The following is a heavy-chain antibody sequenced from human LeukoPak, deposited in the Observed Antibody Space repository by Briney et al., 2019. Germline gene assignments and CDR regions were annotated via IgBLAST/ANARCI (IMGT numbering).Heavy chain of an antibody. CDR1: GGYISTYY. V-gene: IGHV4-4*07. CDR3: ARDLWSSLTIHSGVLD. D-gene: IGHD3-3*01. CDR2: IYTSGST. Sequence: PSETLSLTCTVSGGYISTYYWSWIRQPAGKGLEWIGRIYTSGSTNYNPSLKSRVTMSVDTSKNQFSLKLSSVTAADTAVYYCARDLWSSLTIHSGVLDWGQGTLVTVSS. J-gene: IGHJ4*02.